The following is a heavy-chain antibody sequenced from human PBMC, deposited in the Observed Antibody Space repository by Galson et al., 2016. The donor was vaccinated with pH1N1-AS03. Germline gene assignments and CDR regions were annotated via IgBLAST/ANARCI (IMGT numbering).Heavy chain of an antibody. V-gene: IGHV5-51*03. CDR1: GYYFSSYW. J-gene: IGHJ3*02. Sequence: QSGAEVKKPGESLKISCKGSGYYFSSYWVGWVRQKPGKGLEYMGIIYPGDSDTRYSPSFQAHVTISADKSINTAYLQWRSLTASDTAMYYCARRSYSSSWRGAFEIWGLGTMVTVSS. CDR3: ARRSYSSSWRGAFEI. CDR2: IYPGDSDT. D-gene: IGHD6-13*01.